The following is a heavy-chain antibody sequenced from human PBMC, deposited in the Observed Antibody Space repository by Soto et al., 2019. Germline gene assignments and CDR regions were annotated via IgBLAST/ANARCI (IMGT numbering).Heavy chain of an antibody. Sequence: ASVKVSCKVSGYTLTELSMHWVRQAPGKGLEWMGGFDPEDGETIYAQKFQGRVTMTEDTSTDTAYMELSSLRSEDTAVYYCATGRPIFGVVPTDTTFLVYWGQGTLVTVSS. CDR2: FDPEDGET. J-gene: IGHJ4*02. CDR1: GYTLTELS. V-gene: IGHV1-24*01. CDR3: ATGRPIFGVVPTDTTFLVY. D-gene: IGHD3-3*01.